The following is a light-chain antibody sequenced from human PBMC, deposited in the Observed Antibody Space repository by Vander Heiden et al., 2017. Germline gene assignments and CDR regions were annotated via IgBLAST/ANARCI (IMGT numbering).Light chain of an antibody. Sequence: SYELTQPPSVSVSPVQTARITCSGDRLGDKYACWYQQKPGQSPVLVIYQDNRRPSGIPERFSGSTSANTATLTISGTQPMDEADYYCQAWDNNIMMFGGGTKLTVL. V-gene: IGLV3-1*01. CDR1: RLGDKY. CDR2: QDN. J-gene: IGLJ3*02. CDR3: QAWDNNIMM.